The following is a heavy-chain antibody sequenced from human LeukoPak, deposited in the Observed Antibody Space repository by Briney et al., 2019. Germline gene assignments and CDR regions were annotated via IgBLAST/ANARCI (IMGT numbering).Heavy chain of an antibody. CDR3: ATWKNGGNSRGDAFDI. CDR2: ISSSSSYI. Sequence: KPGGSLRLSCAASGFTFSSYSMNWVRQAPGKGLEWVSSISSSSSYIYYADSVKGRFTISRDNAKNSLYLQMNSLRAEDTAVYYGATWKNGGNSRGDAFDIWGQGTMVTVSS. D-gene: IGHD4-23*01. V-gene: IGHV3-21*01. CDR1: GFTFSSYS. J-gene: IGHJ3*02.